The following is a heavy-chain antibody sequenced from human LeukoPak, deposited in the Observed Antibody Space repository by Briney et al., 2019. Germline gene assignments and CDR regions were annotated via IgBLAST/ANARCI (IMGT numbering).Heavy chain of an antibody. V-gene: IGHV3-30*18. CDR1: GFTFSIYG. Sequence: GRSLRLSCAPSGFTFSIYGMHWVRQPPSKVLEWVAVISYDGSNKYYADSVKGRFTISRENSMNTLYLQMNSLRAEYTAVYYCANAGGIAVAGTFDYWGQGTLVTVSS. D-gene: IGHD6-19*01. CDR2: ISYDGSNK. J-gene: IGHJ4*02. CDR3: ANAGGIAVAGTFDY.